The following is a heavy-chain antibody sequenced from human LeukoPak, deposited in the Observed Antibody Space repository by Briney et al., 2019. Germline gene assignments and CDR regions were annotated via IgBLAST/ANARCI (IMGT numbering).Heavy chain of an antibody. CDR2: INAGNGNT. CDR3: ARVRRDGYTFDY. Sequence: ASVKVSCKASGYTFTSYAMHWVRQAPGQRLEWMGWINAGNGNTKYSQKFQGRVTITRDTSASTAYMELSSLRSEDTAVYYCARVRRDGYTFDYWGQGTLVAVSS. V-gene: IGHV1-3*01. CDR1: GYTFTSYA. J-gene: IGHJ4*02. D-gene: IGHD5-24*01.